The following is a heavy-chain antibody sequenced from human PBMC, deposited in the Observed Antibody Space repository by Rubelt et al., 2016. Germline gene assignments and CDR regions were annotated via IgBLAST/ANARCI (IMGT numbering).Heavy chain of an antibody. J-gene: IGHJ4*02. CDR2: INHSGST. CDR1: GGSISSYY. CDR3: ARVTARGYSYGSYY. Sequence: QVQLQESGPGLVKPSETLSLTCTVSGGSISSYYWSWIRQPPGKGLEWIGEINHSGSTNYNPSLKSRVTISVDTSKNQFSLKLSSVTAADTAVYYCARVTARGYSYGSYYWGQGTLVTVSS. D-gene: IGHD5-18*01. V-gene: IGHV4-59*12.